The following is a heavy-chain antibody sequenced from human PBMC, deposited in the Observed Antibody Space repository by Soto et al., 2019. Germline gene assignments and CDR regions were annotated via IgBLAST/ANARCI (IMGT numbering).Heavy chain of an antibody. CDR3: ARDQEGYSGYGPYYYYGMDV. V-gene: IGHV1-2*02. CDR1: GYTFTGYY. CDR2: INPNSGGT. D-gene: IGHD5-12*01. Sequence: QVQLVQSGAEVKKPGASVKVSCKASGYTFTGYYMHWVRQAPGQGLEWMGWINPNSGGTNYAQKFQGRVTMTRDKSISTAYMELSRLRSDDTAVYYCARDQEGYSGYGPYYYYGMDVWGQGTTVTVSS. J-gene: IGHJ6*02.